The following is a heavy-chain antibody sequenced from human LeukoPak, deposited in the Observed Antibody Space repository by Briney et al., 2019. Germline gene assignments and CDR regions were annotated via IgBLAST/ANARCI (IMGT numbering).Heavy chain of an antibody. CDR2: INSDGSST. D-gene: IGHD2-21*02. J-gene: IGHJ6*02. CDR1: GFTFSSYW. CDR3: ARERVVVTAIEDCYYGMDV. Sequence: GRSLRLSCAASGFTFSSYWMHWVRQAPGKGLVWVSRINSDGSSTSYADSVKGRFTISRDNAKNTLYLQMNSLRAEDTAVYYCARERVVVTAIEDCYYGMDVWGQGTTVTVSS. V-gene: IGHV3-74*01.